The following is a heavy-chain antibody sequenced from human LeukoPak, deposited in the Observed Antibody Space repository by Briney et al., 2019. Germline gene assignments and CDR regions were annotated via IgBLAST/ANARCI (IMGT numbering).Heavy chain of an antibody. CDR3: ARAALGYYYYYYYMDV. D-gene: IGHD6-25*01. CDR1: GGSFSGYY. V-gene: IGHV4-34*01. CDR2: INHSGST. J-gene: IGHJ6*03. Sequence: PSETLSLTCAVYGGSFSGYYWSWIRQPPGKGLEWIGEINHSGSTNYNPSLKSRVTISVDTSKNQFSLKLSSVTAADTAVYYCARAALGYYYYYYYMDVWGKGTTVTVSS.